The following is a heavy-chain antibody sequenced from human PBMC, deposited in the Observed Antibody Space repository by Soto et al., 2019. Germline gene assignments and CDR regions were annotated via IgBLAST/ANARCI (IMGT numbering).Heavy chain of an antibody. D-gene: IGHD6-13*01. V-gene: IGHV4-4*02. J-gene: IGHJ4*02. Sequence: SETLSLTCAVSGASISTNNWWSLVRQPPGKGLEWIGEVYHSGSTNCNPSLKSRVTISIDKSKNQFSLRLTSMTAADTAVYYCAVPGAGDFDYWSQGTLVTVSS. CDR2: VYHSGST. CDR1: GASISTNNW. CDR3: AVPGAGDFDY.